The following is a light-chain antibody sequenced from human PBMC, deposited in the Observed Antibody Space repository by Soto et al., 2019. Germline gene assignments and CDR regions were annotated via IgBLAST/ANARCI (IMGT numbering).Light chain of an antibody. CDR3: HQYNGWPRT. CDR1: QSVSSN. V-gene: IGKV3D-15*01. CDR2: DAS. J-gene: IGKJ1*01. Sequence: ENVLTHSPATESRSPGERATRSCRASQSVSSNLAWYQQTPGQAPRLLIYDASNRAAGIPARFSGGGSGTECTLSITSLQSEDFAVYYCHQYNGWPRTFGQGTKVDIK.